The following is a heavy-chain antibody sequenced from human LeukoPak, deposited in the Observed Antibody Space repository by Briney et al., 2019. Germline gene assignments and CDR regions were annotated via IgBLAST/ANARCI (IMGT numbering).Heavy chain of an antibody. D-gene: IGHD5-24*01. V-gene: IGHV3-53*01. CDR2: IYSGSST. CDR1: GFTVSSNY. J-gene: IGHJ4*02. CDR3: ARAQDGYNPVESMVYFDY. Sequence: PGGSLRLSCAASGFTVSSNYMSWVRQAPGKGLEWVSVIYSGSSTYYADSVKGRFTISRDNSKNTLYLQMNSLRAEDTAVYYCARAQDGYNPVESMVYFDYWGQGTLVTVSS.